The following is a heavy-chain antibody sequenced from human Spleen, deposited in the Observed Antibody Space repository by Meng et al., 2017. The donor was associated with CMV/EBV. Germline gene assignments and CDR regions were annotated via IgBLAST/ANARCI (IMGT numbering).Heavy chain of an antibody. CDR2: ISGVGSSHI. V-gene: IGHV3-21*01. CDR1: GFTFSTYI. J-gene: IGHJ6*02. CDR3: ARDFSTTAYYYGIDV. Sequence: GGSLRLSCAASGFTFSTYIMNWVRQAPGKGLEWVSSISGVGSSHIYYADSVKGRFTVSRDNAKNSLYLEMNNLRAEDSAIYYCARDFSTTAYYYGIDVWGQGTTVTVSS. D-gene: IGHD3/OR15-3a*01.